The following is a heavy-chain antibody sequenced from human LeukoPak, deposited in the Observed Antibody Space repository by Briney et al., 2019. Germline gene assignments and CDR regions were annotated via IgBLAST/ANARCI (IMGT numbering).Heavy chain of an antibody. CDR1: GFTFSSYG. CDR2: ISYDGSNK. V-gene: IGHV3-30*18. D-gene: IGHD1-26*01. J-gene: IGHJ4*02. CDR3: AKSPSGRSRISRFDY. Sequence: GGSLRLSCAASGFTFSSYGMHCVRQAPGKGLEWVAVISYDGSNKYYADSVNGRFTISRDNSKNTLSLQMNSLRAEDTAVYYCAKSPSGRSRISRFDYWGQGILVTVSS.